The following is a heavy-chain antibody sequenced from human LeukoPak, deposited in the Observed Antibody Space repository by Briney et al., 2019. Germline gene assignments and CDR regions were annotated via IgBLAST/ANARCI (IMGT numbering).Heavy chain of an antibody. CDR2: ISYDGSNK. V-gene: IGHV3-30*18. J-gene: IGHJ6*04. D-gene: IGHD2/OR15-2a*01. CDR1: GFTFSSYG. Sequence: PGGSLRLSCAASGFTFSSYGMHWVRQAPGKGLEWVAVISYDGSNKYYADSVKGRFTISRDNSKNTLYLQMNSLRAEDTAIYYCAKDFGYYGSKDAWGKGTTVTVSS. CDR3: AKDFGYYGSKDA.